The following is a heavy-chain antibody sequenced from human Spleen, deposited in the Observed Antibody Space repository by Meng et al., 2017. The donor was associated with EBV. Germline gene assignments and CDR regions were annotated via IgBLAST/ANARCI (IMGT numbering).Heavy chain of an antibody. Sequence: QESGPRLGRRSGTLCRICAGSGDSLSSRNGWSWVRQSPGKGLEWIGEIYPGGSTNYNPSLKSRVTISLDKSKNHFSLRLNSVTAADTAMYFCARVDPTSSKLFDPWGQGTLVTVSS. CDR3: ARVDPTSSKLFDP. CDR2: IYPGGST. D-gene: IGHD5-12*01. J-gene: IGHJ5*02. CDR1: GDSLSSRNG. V-gene: IGHV4-4*02.